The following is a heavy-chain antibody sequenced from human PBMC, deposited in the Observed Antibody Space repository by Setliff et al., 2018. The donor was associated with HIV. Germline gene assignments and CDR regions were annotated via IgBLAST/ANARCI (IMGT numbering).Heavy chain of an antibody. CDR1: GFTFSSYG. CDR3: ARDQEWLVEVEGDALHI. D-gene: IGHD6-19*01. CDR2: IWYDGTNK. Sequence: GGSLRLSCVASGFTFSSYGMHWVRQAPGKGLEWVAVIWYDGTNKYYADSVKGRFTISRDNFKNTLFLQMNSLRAEDTAVYYCARDQEWLVEVEGDALHIWGQGTMVTVSS. J-gene: IGHJ3*02. V-gene: IGHV3-33*08.